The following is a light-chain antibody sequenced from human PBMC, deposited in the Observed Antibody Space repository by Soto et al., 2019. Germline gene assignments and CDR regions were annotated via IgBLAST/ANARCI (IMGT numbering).Light chain of an antibody. CDR3: QQYNNWPPDT. V-gene: IGKV3-15*01. Sequence: EIVMTQSPATLSMSPGERATLSCRASQSVSSDLAWYQQKPGQAPRLLIYGASTRATGIPGRISGSGSGTEFTLTISSLQSEDFAVYYCQQYNNWPPDTFGQGTKLEIK. J-gene: IGKJ2*01. CDR1: QSVSSD. CDR2: GAS.